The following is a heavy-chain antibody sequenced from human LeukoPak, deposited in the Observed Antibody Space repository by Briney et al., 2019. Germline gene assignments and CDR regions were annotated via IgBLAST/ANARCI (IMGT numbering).Heavy chain of an antibody. J-gene: IGHJ6*02. CDR3: ARGQVYYYYYYYGMDV. D-gene: IGHD1-14*01. CDR1: GGSISSYY. V-gene: IGHV4-59*12. CDR2: IYYSGST. Sequence: SETLSLTCTVSGGSISSYYWSWIRQPPGKGLEWIGYIYYSGSTNYNPSLKSRVTISVDTSKNQFSLKLSSVTAADTAVYYCARGQVYYYYYYYGMDVWGQGTTVTVSS.